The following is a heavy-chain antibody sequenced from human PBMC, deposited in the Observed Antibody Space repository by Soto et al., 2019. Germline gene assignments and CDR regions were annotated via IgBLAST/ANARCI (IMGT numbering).Heavy chain of an antibody. Sequence: KFQGRVTITRDTSASTAYMELSSLRSEDTAVYYCAREDRGYDSFDSWGQGTLVTVSS. D-gene: IGHD5-12*01. J-gene: IGHJ4*02. CDR3: AREDRGYDSFDS. V-gene: IGHV1-3*01.